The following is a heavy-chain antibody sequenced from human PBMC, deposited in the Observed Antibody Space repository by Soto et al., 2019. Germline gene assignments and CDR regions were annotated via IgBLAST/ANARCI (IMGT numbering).Heavy chain of an antibody. J-gene: IGHJ6*02. V-gene: IGHV5-51*01. Sequence: GESLKIACKGSGYSFTSDWIGWVRQMPGKGLEWMGIIYPGDSDTRYSPSFQGQVTISADKSISTAYLQWSSLKASDTAMYYCASYPQPCGKHGMQLSGPATTATVSS. CDR2: IYPGDSDT. D-gene: IGHD6-25*01. CDR3: ASYPQPCGKHGMQL. CDR1: GYSFTSDW.